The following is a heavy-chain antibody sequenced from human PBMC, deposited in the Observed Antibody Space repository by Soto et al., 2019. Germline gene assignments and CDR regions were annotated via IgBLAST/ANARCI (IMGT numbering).Heavy chain of an antibody. CDR3: GRDRGGYGPPDV. CDR2: ISGSSGYI. J-gene: IGHJ6*02. CDR1: GFSFSDSY. D-gene: IGHD3-10*01. Sequence: QVQLVESGGGLVKPGGSLRLSCAASGFSFSDSYMSWVRQAPGKGLEWVAYISGSSGYIGYADSVKARFTISSDNAKNSLFRQMNSLGVETTAVYYCGRDRGGYGPPDVWGQGTRSPSP. V-gene: IGHV3-11*06.